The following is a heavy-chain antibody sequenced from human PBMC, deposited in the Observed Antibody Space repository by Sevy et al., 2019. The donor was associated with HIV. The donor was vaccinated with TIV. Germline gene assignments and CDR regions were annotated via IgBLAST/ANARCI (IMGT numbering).Heavy chain of an antibody. J-gene: IGHJ3*02. D-gene: IGHD3-10*01. CDR2: ITSSSSYT. CDR3: ARSGDYGSGSYRAFDI. Sequence: GGSLRLSCAASRFTFSDYYMSWIRQAPGKGLEWVSYITSSSSYTNYSDSVKGRFTISRDNAKNSLYLQMNSLRAEDTAVYYCARSGDYGSGSYRAFDIWGQGTMVTVSS. V-gene: IGHV3-11*06. CDR1: RFTFSDYY.